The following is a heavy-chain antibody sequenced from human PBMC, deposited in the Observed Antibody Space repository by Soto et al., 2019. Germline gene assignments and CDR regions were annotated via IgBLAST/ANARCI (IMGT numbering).Heavy chain of an antibody. CDR1: GGSISSGGYY. CDR3: ARVLERFSGDDFDI. D-gene: IGHD3-10*01. Sequence: KTSETLSLTCTVSGGSISSGGYYWSWIRQHPGKGLEWIGYIYYSGSTYYNPSLKSRVTISVDTSKNQFSLKLSSVTAADTAVYYCARVLERFSGDDFDIWGQGTMVTVSS. V-gene: IGHV4-31*03. CDR2: IYYSGST. J-gene: IGHJ3*02.